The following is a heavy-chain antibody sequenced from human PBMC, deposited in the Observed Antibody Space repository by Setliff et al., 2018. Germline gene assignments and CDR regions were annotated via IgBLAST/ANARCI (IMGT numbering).Heavy chain of an antibody. CDR2: MNPNSGRT. D-gene: IGHD1-26*01. CDR1: GYTFTAYD. J-gene: IGHJ5*02. Sequence: ASVKVSCKASGYTFTAYDIVWVRQATGQGLEWMGWMNPNSGRTGYPQKFQGRVTMTRNTSISTAYMELSSLRSEDTAVYFCARSGKFGMRFWFDQWGQGTLVTVSS. V-gene: IGHV1-8*02. CDR3: ARSGKFGMRFWFDQ.